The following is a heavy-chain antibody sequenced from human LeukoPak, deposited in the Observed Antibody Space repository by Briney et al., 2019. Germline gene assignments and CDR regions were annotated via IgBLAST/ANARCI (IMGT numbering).Heavy chain of an antibody. CDR1: GYTFTGYY. V-gene: IGHV1-2*02. J-gene: IGHJ4*02. Sequence: ASVKVSCKASGYTFTGYYMHWVRQAPGQGLEWMGWINPNSGGTNYAQKFQGRVTMTRDTSISTAYMELSRLRSDDTAVYYCARDPSIAARPDDGYWGPGTLVTVSS. CDR3: ARDPSIAARPDDGY. CDR2: INPNSGGT. D-gene: IGHD6-6*01.